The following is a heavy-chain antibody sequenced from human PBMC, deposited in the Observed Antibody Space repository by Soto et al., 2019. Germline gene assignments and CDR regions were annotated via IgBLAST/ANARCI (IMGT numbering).Heavy chain of an antibody. J-gene: IGHJ4*02. CDR1: WFSLTPRSMC. V-gene: IGHV2-70*01. Sequence: SGPTPVNPPQTLTLTCTLSWFSLTPRSMCVSWIRQSPGKALEWLALIDWDGDTYYSTSLKTRLTISRDTSTNQVVLTMTNLDPADTATYFCARSLNYDFWAGYFFDFWGQGALVTVS. CDR2: IDWDGDT. D-gene: IGHD3-3*01. CDR3: ARSLNYDFWAGYFFDF.